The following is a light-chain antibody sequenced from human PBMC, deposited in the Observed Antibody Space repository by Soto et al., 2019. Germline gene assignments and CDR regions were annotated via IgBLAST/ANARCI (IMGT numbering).Light chain of an antibody. V-gene: IGKV1-5*03. CDR2: KAS. Sequence: DIQMTQSPSTLSASVGDRVTITCQASQSITNWLAWYQQKPGKAPKLLIYKASSLESGVPSRFSGSGSGTEFTLTISSLQPEDFANYYCQQYNEYSWTFGQGTEVDIK. CDR1: QSITNW. J-gene: IGKJ1*01. CDR3: QQYNEYSWT.